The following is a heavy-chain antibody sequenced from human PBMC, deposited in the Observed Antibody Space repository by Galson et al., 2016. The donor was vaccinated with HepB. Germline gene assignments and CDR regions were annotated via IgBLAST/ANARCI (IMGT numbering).Heavy chain of an antibody. D-gene: IGHD6-19*01. CDR3: ARVTVAGTGGFDP. CDR2: TYYRSKWYN. CDR1: GDSVSRSGAT. J-gene: IGHJ5*02. V-gene: IGHV6-1*01. Sequence: CAISGDSVSRSGATWNWIRQSPSRGLEWLGRTYYRSKWYNDYAVSVKSRITINPDTSKKQFSLQLNSVTPEDTAVYYCARVTVAGTGGFDPWGQGTLVTVSS.